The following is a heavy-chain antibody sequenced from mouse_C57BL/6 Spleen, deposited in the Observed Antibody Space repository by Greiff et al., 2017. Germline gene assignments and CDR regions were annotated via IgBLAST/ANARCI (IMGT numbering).Heavy chain of an antibody. Sequence: QVQLKQSGPGILQSSQTLSLTCSFSGFSLSTSGMGVSWIRQPSGKGLEWLAHIYWDDDKRSNPSLKSRLTISKDTSRNQVFLKITSVDTADTATYYCARRVYYYGSSYWYFDVWGTGTTVTVAS. CDR1: GFSLSTSGMG. D-gene: IGHD1-1*01. CDR2: IYWDDDK. J-gene: IGHJ1*03. CDR3: ARRVYYYGSSYWYFDV. V-gene: IGHV8-12*01.